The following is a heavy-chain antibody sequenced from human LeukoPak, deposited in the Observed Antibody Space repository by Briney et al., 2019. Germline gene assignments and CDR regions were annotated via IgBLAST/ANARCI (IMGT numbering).Heavy chain of an antibody. V-gene: IGHV4-34*01. J-gene: IGHJ4*02. CDR3: ARDGHSGSYAFDY. CDR1: GGSFSGYY. CDR2: INHSGST. D-gene: IGHD1-26*01. Sequence: SETLSLTCAVYGGSFSGYYWSWIRQPPGKGLEWIGEINHSGSTNYNPSLKSRVTISVDTSKNQFSLKLSSVTAADTAVYYCARDGHSGSYAFDYWGQGTLVTVSS.